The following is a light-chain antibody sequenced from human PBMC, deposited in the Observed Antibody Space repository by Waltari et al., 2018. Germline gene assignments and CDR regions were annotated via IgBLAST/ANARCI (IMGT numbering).Light chain of an antibody. CDR1: SSDVGSYNL. J-gene: IGLJ3*02. Sequence: QSALTQPASVSGSPGQSITISCTGTSSDVGSYNLVSWYQQHPGKAPKLMIYEGSKRPSGVSNLFSCSKSGNTASLTISGLQAEDEADYYCCSYAGSSTFSFGGGTKLTVL. CDR3: CSYAGSSTFS. V-gene: IGLV2-23*03. CDR2: EGS.